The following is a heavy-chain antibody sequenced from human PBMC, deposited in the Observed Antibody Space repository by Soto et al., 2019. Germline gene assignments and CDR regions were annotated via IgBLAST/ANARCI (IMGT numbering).Heavy chain of an antibody. V-gene: IGHV3-7*01. J-gene: IGHJ6*02. D-gene: IGHD3-10*01. Sequence: LRLSCAASRFTFSSYWMSWVRQAPGKGLEWVANIKQDGSEKYYVDSVKGRFTISRDNAKNSLDLQMNSLRAEDTAVYYCARDSITMVRGVMFYYYGMDVWGQGTTVTVSS. CDR2: IKQDGSEK. CDR3: ARDSITMVRGVMFYYYGMDV. CDR1: RFTFSSYW.